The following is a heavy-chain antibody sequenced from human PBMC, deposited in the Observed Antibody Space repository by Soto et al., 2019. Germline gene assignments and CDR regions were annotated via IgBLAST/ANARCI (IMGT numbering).Heavy chain of an antibody. Sequence: QVQLQESGPGLVKPSHTLSLTCAVSGDSIGTDGYYWSWIRQVPGKGLEWLGHMYYSGSTSYNPSLKSRVAVSGDTYKNQFSLSLTSVTAADTAVYFCARGGVLRFLKWFPGGWLDPWGQGTLVSVSS. CDR2: MYYSGST. J-gene: IGHJ5*02. D-gene: IGHD3-3*01. V-gene: IGHV4-31*11. CDR1: GDSIGTDGYY. CDR3: ARGGVLRFLKWFPGGWLDP.